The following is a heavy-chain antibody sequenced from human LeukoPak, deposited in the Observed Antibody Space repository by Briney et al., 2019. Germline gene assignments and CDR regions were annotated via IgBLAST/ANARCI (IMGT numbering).Heavy chain of an antibody. D-gene: IGHD2-15*01. J-gene: IGHJ6*02. CDR3: ARAEYCSGGSCHAVPPPYYYYYGMDV. CDR2: ISSSSSYI. Sequence: GGSLRLSCAASGFTFSSYSMNWVRQAPGKGLEWVSSISSSSSYIYYADSVKGRFTISRDNAKNSLYLQMNSLRAEDTAVYYCARAEYCSGGSCHAVPPPYYYYYGMDVWGQGTTVTVSS. V-gene: IGHV3-21*01. CDR1: GFTFSSYS.